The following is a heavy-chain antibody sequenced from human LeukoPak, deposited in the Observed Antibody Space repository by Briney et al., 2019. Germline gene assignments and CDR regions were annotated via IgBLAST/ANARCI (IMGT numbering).Heavy chain of an antibody. Sequence: GGSLRLSCAASGFTFGSYAMSWVRQAPGKGLEWVASINHNGNVNYYVDSVKGRFTISRDNAKNSLYLQMSNLRAEDTAVYFCARGGGLDVWGQGATVTVSS. J-gene: IGHJ6*02. CDR2: INHNGNVN. CDR1: GFTFGSYA. CDR3: ARGGGLDV. V-gene: IGHV3-7*03. D-gene: IGHD3-16*01.